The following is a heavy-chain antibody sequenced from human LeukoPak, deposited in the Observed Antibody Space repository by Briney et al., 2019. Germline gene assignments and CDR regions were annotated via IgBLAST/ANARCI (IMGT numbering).Heavy chain of an antibody. Sequence: GGSLRLSCAASGFTFSSYSMNWVRQAPGKGLEWVSSISSSSSYIYYADSVKGRFTISRDNAKNSLYLQMNSLRAEDTAVYYCARDRLLWFGELVGVGMDVWGKGTTVTVSS. CDR1: GFTFSSYS. CDR3: ARDRLLWFGELVGVGMDV. CDR2: ISSSSSYI. V-gene: IGHV3-21*01. J-gene: IGHJ6*04. D-gene: IGHD3-10*01.